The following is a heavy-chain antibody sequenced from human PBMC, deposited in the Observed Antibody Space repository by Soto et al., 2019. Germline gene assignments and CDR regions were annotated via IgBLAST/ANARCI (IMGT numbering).Heavy chain of an antibody. CDR1: GFTFSGSA. CDR3: TRLSSEDPSVYYYYGMDV. Sequence: GGSLRLSCAASGFTFSGSAMHWVRQASGKGLEWVGRIRSKANSYATAYAASVKGRFTISRYDSKNTAYLQMNSLKTEDTAVYYCTRLSSEDPSVYYYYGMDVWGQGTTVTVSS. V-gene: IGHV3-73*01. CDR2: IRSKANSYAT. J-gene: IGHJ6*02.